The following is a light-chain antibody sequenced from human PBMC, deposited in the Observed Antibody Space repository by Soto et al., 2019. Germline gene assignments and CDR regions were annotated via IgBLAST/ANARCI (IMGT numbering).Light chain of an antibody. J-gene: IGKJ4*01. CDR2: DAS. Sequence: EIVLTQSPATLSSSPGERATLSCRASQTVSSKLAWYQHKPGQAPRLLIYDASNRATGIPARFSGSGSGTDFTLTISSLEPEDFAVYYCQQRSNWQGATFGGGTKVDIK. CDR1: QTVSSK. V-gene: IGKV3-11*01. CDR3: QQRSNWQGAT.